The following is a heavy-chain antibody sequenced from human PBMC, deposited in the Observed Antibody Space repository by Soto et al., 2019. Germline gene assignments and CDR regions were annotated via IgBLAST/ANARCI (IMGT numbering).Heavy chain of an antibody. V-gene: IGHV5-51*01. CDR3: ARSRTSGWNYDAFDI. D-gene: IGHD6-19*01. J-gene: IGHJ3*02. CDR2: IYPGDSDT. CDR1: GYSFTSYG. Sequence: GESLKISCKGSGYSFTSYGIGWVRQMPGKGLEWMGIIYPGDSDTRYSPSFQGQVTISADKSISTAYLQWSSLKASDTAMYYCARSRTSGWNYDAFDIWGQGTMVTVS.